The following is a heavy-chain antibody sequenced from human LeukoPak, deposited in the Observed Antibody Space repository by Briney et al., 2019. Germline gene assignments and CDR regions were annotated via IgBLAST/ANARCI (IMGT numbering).Heavy chain of an antibody. Sequence: GGSLRLSCAASGFSFSRYYMSWVRQAPGKGLEWVSAIDGSGTGTYYADSVKGRFTISRDNSKNTLYLQMNSLRAEDTAVYCCVKDETGSSWYNWGQGTLVTVSS. D-gene: IGHD6-13*01. CDR1: GFSFSRYY. CDR2: IDGSGTGT. J-gene: IGHJ4*02. V-gene: IGHV3-23*01. CDR3: VKDETGSSWYN.